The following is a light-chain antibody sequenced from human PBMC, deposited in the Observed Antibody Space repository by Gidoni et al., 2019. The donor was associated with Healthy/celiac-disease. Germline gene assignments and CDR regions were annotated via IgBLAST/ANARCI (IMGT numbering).Light chain of an antibody. J-gene: IGKJ2*01. CDR2: WAS. CDR1: QSVLYSSNNKNY. CDR3: QQYYSTPYT. V-gene: IGKV4-1*01. Sequence: DIVMTQSPDSLAVSLGERATINCKSSQSVLYSSNNKNYLDWYQQKPGQPPKLLIYWASTRESGVPERFSGSGSGTDFTLTISSLQAEDVAVYYCQQYYSTPYTFGQGTKLEIK.